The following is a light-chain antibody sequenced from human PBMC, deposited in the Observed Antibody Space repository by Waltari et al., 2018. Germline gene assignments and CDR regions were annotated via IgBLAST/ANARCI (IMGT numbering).Light chain of an antibody. CDR1: SSDVGGYNH. Sequence: QSALTQPASVSGSPGQSITISCTGTSSDVGGYNHVSWYQQHPGKAPKLMIYDVSSRPSGVSNRFFGSKSGNMASLTISGLQAEDEAVYFCSSYSTSITPYVFGTGTKVTVL. V-gene: IGLV2-14*03. J-gene: IGLJ1*01. CDR3: SSYSTSITPYV. CDR2: DVS.